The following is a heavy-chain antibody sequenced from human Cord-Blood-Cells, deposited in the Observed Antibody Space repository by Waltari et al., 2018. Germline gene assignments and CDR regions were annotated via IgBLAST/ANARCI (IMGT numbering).Heavy chain of an antibody. CDR2: FNHSGST. J-gene: IGHJ2*01. CDR3: ARGGRYSSSSLGYFDL. D-gene: IGHD6-6*01. CDR1: GGSFSGYY. V-gene: IGHV4-34*01. Sequence: QVQLQQWGAGLLKPSETLSLTCAVYGGSFSGYYWSWIRQPPGKGLAWFGEFNHSGSTNYTPSLKSRVTVSVDTSKNQFSLKLSSVTAADTAVYYCARGGRYSSSSLGYFDLWGRGTLVTVSS.